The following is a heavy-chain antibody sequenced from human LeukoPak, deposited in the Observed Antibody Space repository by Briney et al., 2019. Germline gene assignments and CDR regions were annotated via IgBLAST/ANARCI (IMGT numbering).Heavy chain of an antibody. CDR1: GFTFSSYA. D-gene: IGHD6-6*01. CDR2: ISYDGSNK. V-gene: IGHV3-30-3*01. CDR3: AREVGQLDDLLFDY. Sequence: TGGSLRLSCAASGFTFSSYAMHWVRQAPAKGLEWVAVISYDGSNKYYADSVKGRFTISRDNSKNTLYLQMNSLRAEDTAVYYCAREVGQLDDLLFDYWGQGTLVTVSS. J-gene: IGHJ4*02.